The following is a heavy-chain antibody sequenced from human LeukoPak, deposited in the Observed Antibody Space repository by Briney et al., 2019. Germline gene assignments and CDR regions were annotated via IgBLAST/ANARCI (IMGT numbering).Heavy chain of an antibody. J-gene: IGHJ5*02. CDR2: FDPEDGET. CDR3: AVALLDWFDP. CDR1: GYTLTELS. V-gene: IGHV1-24*01. Sequence: ASVKVSCKVSGYTLTELSMHWVRQAPGKGLEWMGGFDPEDGETIYAQKFQGRVTMTEATSTDTAYMELSSLRSEDTAVYYCAVALLDWFDPWGQGTLVTVSS. D-gene: IGHD2-15*01.